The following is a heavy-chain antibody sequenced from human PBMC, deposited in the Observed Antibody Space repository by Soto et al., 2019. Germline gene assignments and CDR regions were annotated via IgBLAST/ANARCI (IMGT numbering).Heavy chain of an antibody. D-gene: IGHD1-1*01. J-gene: IGHJ6*02. CDR1: GFTFSSYA. Sequence: GGSLRLSCAASGFTFSSYAMSWVRQAPGKGLEWVSAISGSGGSTYYADSVKGRFTISSDNSKNTLYLQMNSLRAEDTAVYYCARNRADYYYGMDVWGQGTTVTVSS. CDR2: ISGSGGST. CDR3: ARNRADYYYGMDV. V-gene: IGHV3-23*01.